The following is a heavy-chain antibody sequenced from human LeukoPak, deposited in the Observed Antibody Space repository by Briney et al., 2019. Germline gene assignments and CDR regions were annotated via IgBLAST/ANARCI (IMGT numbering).Heavy chain of an antibody. CDR1: GGSISSYY. CDR3: ARGVNSGYFDY. D-gene: IGHD1-26*01. CDR2: IYYSGST. V-gene: IGHV4-59*01. J-gene: IGHJ4*02. Sequence: SETLSLTCTASGGSISSYYWTWIRQPPGKGLEWIGYIYYSGSTNYNPSLKSRVTISVDTSKNQFSLKLTSVTAADTAVYYCARGVNSGYFDYCGQGTLVTVSS.